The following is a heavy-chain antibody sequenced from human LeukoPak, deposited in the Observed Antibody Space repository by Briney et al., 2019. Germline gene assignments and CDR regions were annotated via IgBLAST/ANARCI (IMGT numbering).Heavy chain of an antibody. Sequence: SQTLSLTCVISVDSVSSDIVTCKWIRHSPSRSLEWLGRTYYRAKWYNDSADFVSGRITVNADTSKTPFSLQMNYVTAEDTAVYYCARGLHGGQLSRFEYSGQGTLVTVSS. CDR1: VDSVSSDIVT. V-gene: IGHV6-1*01. CDR2: TYYRAKWYN. CDR3: ARGLHGGQLSRFEY. J-gene: IGHJ4*02. D-gene: IGHD2-15*01.